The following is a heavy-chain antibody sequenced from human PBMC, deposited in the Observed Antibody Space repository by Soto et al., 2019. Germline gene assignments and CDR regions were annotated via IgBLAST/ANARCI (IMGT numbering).Heavy chain of an antibody. V-gene: IGHV3-23*01. CDR2: ISGSGGST. Sequence: GGSLRLSCAASGFTFSSYAMSWVRQAPGKGLEWVSAISGSGGSTYYADSVKGRFTISRDNSKNTLYLQMNSLRAEDTAVYYCAKLEIVVVPAAKRTNPTDYWGQGTLVTVSS. CDR3: AKLEIVVVPAAKRTNPTDY. D-gene: IGHD2-2*03. CDR1: GFTFSSYA. J-gene: IGHJ4*02.